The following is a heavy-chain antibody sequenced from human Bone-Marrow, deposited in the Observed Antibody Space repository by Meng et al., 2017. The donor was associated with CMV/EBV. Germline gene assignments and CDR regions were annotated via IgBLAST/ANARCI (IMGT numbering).Heavy chain of an antibody. CDR2: IYYTGST. Sequence: SETLSLTCTVSGDSVSSGSYYWNWIRQPPGKGLEWIGYIYYTGSTTYNSSLKTRVTISVDTSKNQFSLKLSSVTAADTAVYYCARGPPLMVPPYWFDPWGQGTLVTVSS. D-gene: IGHD2-8*01. CDR3: ARGPPLMVPPYWFDP. CDR1: GDSVSSGSYY. V-gene: IGHV4-61*01. J-gene: IGHJ5*02.